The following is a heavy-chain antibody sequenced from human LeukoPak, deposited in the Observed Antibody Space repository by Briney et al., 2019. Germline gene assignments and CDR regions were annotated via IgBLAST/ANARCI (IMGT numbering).Heavy chain of an antibody. CDR1: GFTFSSYG. J-gene: IGHJ4*02. V-gene: IGHV3-30*18. CDR2: ISYDGSNT. D-gene: IGHD3-10*01. CDR3: AKFGAAQDY. Sequence: GGSLRFSFAALGFTFSSYGMHGGRQAPGKGLEGVAVISYDGSNTYYAASVKGRFTISRDNSKNTLYLQMNSLRAEDTAVYYCAKFGAAQDYWGQGTLVTVSS.